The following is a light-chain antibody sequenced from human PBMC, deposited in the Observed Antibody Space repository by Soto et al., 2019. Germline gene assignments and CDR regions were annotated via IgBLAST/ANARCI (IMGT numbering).Light chain of an antibody. CDR2: DTS. V-gene: IGKV3-11*01. J-gene: IGKJ4*01. CDR1: ESVRSY. Sequence: DIVLTQSPATLSLSPGESATLSCRASESVRSYLTWYQHKPDQAPRLLIYDTSTRASGIPARFSGSGSGTDFLLTITSLEPEDFGVYYCQQRSNWPPNFGGGTRVEIK. CDR3: QQRSNWPPN.